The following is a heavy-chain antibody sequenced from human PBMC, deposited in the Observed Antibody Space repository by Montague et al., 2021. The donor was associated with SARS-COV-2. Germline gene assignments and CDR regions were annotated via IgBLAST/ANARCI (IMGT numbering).Heavy chain of an antibody. Sequence: TLSLTCTVSGGSISSGGYYWGWIRQHPGKGLEWIGYIYYSGSTYYNPSLKSRVTISVNTSKNQFSLKLSSVTAADTAVYYCARARIQLWAVKEFVYWGQGTLVTVSS. CDR1: GGSISSGGYY. CDR3: ARARIQLWAVKEFVY. J-gene: IGHJ4*02. V-gene: IGHV4-31*03. CDR2: IYYSGST. D-gene: IGHD5-18*01.